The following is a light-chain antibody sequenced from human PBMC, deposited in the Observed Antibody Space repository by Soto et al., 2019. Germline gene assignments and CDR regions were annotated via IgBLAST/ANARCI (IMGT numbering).Light chain of an antibody. J-gene: IGKJ1*01. CDR2: AAS. CDR3: QQSYSTPRT. Sequence: DLQLTQSPSFLSASVGDRVTITCRASQSISSYLTWYQQKPGKAPKLLIYAASSLQSGVPSRFSGSVSGTDFTLTISSLKPEDFATYYCQQSYSTPRTFGQGTKVDIK. V-gene: IGKV1-39*01. CDR1: QSISSY.